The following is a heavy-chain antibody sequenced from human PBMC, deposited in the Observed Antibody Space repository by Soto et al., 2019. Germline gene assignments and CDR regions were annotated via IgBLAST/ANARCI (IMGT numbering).Heavy chain of an antibody. J-gene: IGHJ4*02. CDR1: GFTFSSYG. CDR2: ISYDGSNK. Sequence: PGGSLRLSCAASGFTFSSYGMHWVRQAPGKGLEWVAVISYDGSNKYYADSVKGRFTISRDNSKNTLYLQMNSLRAEDTAVYYCAKVVDKAMGGPYYFDYWGQGTLVTVSS. CDR3: AKVVDKAMGGPYYFDY. V-gene: IGHV3-30*18. D-gene: IGHD5-18*01.